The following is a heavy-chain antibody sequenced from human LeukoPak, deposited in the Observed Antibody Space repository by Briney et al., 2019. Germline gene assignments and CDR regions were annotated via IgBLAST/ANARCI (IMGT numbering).Heavy chain of an antibody. CDR2: ISYDGSNK. CDR1: GFTFSSYG. V-gene: IGHV3-30*18. D-gene: IGHD3-22*01. J-gene: IGHJ5*01. Sequence: PGGSLRLSCAASGFTFSSYGMHWVRQAPGKGLEWVEVISYDGSNKYYADSVKGRFTISRDYSKNTRYLQMNSLRAEDTAVYYCANAYDSNSIGWFDRWGQERSVTV. CDR3: ANAYDSNSIGWFDR.